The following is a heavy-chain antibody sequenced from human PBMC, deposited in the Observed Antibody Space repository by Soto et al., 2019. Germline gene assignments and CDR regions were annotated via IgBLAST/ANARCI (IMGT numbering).Heavy chain of an antibody. CDR1: GFTYNA. CDR3: AKVVGRIVGATTGPLDI. Sequence: VQLLESGGGLVQPGGSLRLSCLASGFTYNAINWVRQAPGKGLEWVSGFGHDGQSTYYIASVRGRFTLSRDNSKNMIYLEMNSLRAEDTAVYYCAKVVGRIVGATTGPLDIWGHGTMVRVSS. J-gene: IGHJ3*02. D-gene: IGHD1-26*01. V-gene: IGHV3-23*01. CDR2: FGHDGQST.